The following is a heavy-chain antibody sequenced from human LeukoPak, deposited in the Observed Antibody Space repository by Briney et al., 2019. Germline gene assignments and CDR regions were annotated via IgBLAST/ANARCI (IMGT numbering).Heavy chain of an antibody. CDR2: ISSSSSTI. J-gene: IGHJ4*02. CDR1: GFTFSSYA. Sequence: PGGSLRLSCAASGFTFSSYAMHWVRQAPGKGLEWVSYISSSSSTIYYADSVKGRFTISRDNAKNSLYLQMNSLRAEDTAVYYCVGGVAAADMPFDYWGQGTLVTVSS. V-gene: IGHV3-48*04. CDR3: VGGVAAADMPFDY. D-gene: IGHD6-13*01.